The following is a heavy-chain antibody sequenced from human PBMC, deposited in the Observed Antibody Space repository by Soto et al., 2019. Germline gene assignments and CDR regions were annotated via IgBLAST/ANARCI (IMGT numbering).Heavy chain of an antibody. Sequence: PGGSLRLSCAASGFTFSSYGMHWVRQAPGKGLEWVAVISYDGSNKYYADSVKGRFTISRDNSKNTLYLQMNSLRAEDTAVYYCASQYYYDSSGYIAWGQGTLVTVSS. J-gene: IGHJ5*02. V-gene: IGHV3-30*03. CDR3: ASQYYYDSSGYIA. D-gene: IGHD3-22*01. CDR1: GFTFSSYG. CDR2: ISYDGSNK.